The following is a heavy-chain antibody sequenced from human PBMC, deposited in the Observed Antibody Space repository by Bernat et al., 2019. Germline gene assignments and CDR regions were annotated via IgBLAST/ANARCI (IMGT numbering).Heavy chain of an antibody. J-gene: IGHJ6*02. Sequence: QVQLVESGGGLVKPGGSLRLSCAASGFTFSDYYMSWIRQAPGKGLEWVSYISSSGSTIYYADSVKGRCTISRDNAKNSLYLQMNSLRAEDTAVYYCARDLEMTTVTRGSYYYYYGMDVWGQGTTVTVSS. CDR3: ARDLEMTTVTRGSYYYYYGMDV. D-gene: IGHD4-11*01. CDR1: GFTFSDYY. CDR2: ISSSGSTI. V-gene: IGHV3-11*01.